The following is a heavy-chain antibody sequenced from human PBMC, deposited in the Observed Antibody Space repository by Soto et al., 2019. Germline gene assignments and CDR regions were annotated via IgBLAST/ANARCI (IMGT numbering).Heavy chain of an antibody. CDR3: ARQANWDDAFDI. CDR2: IYPSDSDT. CDR1: GYSFTSYW. D-gene: IGHD7-27*01. Sequence: LGESLKISCKGSGYSFTSYWIGWVRQMPGKGLEWMGIIYPSDSDTSYSPSFQGQVTISADKSISAAFLQWSSLKASDTAMYYCARQANWDDAFDIWGQGTMVTVSS. J-gene: IGHJ3*02. V-gene: IGHV5-51*01.